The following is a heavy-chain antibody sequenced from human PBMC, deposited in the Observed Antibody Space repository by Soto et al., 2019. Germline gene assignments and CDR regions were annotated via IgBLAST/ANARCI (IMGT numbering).Heavy chain of an antibody. D-gene: IGHD6-19*01. J-gene: IGHJ4*02. CDR1: GFTFSSYG. CDR2: IWYDGSNK. CDR3: ARDRKAVAGSFDY. Sequence: QVQLVESGGGVVQPGRSLRLSCAASGFTFSSYGMHWVRQAPGKGLEWVAVIWYDGSNKYYADSVKGRFTISRDNSKNTLYLQMNSLRAEDTAVHYCARDRKAVAGSFDYWGQGTLVTVSS. V-gene: IGHV3-33*01.